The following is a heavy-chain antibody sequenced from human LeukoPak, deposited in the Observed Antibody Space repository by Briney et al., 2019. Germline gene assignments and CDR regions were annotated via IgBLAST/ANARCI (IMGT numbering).Heavy chain of an antibody. D-gene: IGHD2-21*02. CDR1: GFTFSSYG. CDR3: ARERGDYYFDY. CDR2: ISYDGSNK. Sequence: GRSPRLSCAASGFTFSSYGMHWVRQAPGKGLEWVAVISYDGSNKYYADSVKGRFTISRDNSKNTLYLQMNSLRAEDTAVYYCARERGDYYFDYWGQGTLVTVSS. J-gene: IGHJ4*02. V-gene: IGHV3-30*03.